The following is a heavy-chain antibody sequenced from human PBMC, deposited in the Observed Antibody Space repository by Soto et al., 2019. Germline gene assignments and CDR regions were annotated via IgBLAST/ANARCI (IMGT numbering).Heavy chain of an antibody. CDR1: GFTFSSYA. Sequence: EVQLLESGGGLVQPGGSLRLSCAASGFTFSSYAMSWVRQAPGKGLEWVSALSGSGGSTYYADSVKGRFTISRDNSKNTLYLQMNSLRAEDTAVYYCANPGYSSGWPFPKPSWFDPWGQGTLVTVSS. J-gene: IGHJ5*02. V-gene: IGHV3-23*01. CDR3: ANPGYSSGWPFPKPSWFDP. CDR2: LSGSGGST. D-gene: IGHD6-19*01.